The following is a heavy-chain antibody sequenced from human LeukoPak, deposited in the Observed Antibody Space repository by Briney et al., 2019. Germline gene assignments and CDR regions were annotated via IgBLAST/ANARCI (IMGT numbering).Heavy chain of an antibody. V-gene: IGHV3-7*01. Sequence: GGSLRLSCAVSGFTFSTFWMTWVRQAPGKGLEWVSNIKRDGSETYYVASVRGRFTISRDNAKNSLYLQMNSLRAEDTAVYLCARERETYNDYWGQGTLVTVSS. CDR2: IKRDGSET. CDR3: ARERETYNDY. D-gene: IGHD1-1*01. CDR1: GFTFSTFW. J-gene: IGHJ4*02.